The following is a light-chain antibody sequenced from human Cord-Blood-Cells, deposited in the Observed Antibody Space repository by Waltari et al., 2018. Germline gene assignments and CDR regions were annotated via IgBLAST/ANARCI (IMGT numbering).Light chain of an antibody. V-gene: IGKV1-39*01. CDR1: QSISSY. CDR3: QQSYSTPRT. J-gene: IGKJ1*01. Sequence: DIQMTQSPSSLSASVGDRATITCRSSQSISSYLNWYQQKPGKAPKLLIYAESSLKSGVPSRFSGSGSGTDFTLTISSLQPEDFATYYCQQSYSTPRTFGQGTKVEIK. CDR2: AES.